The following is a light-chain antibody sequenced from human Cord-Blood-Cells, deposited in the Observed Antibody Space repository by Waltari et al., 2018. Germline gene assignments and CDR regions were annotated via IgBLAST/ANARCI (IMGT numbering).Light chain of an antibody. CDR1: SSDVGSYNL. J-gene: IGLJ3*02. Sequence: PGQSTTIPCTGTSSDVGSYNLVSWYQQHPGKAPKLMIYEGSKRPSGVSNRFSGSKSGNTASLTISGLQAEDEADYYCCSYAGSSTWVFGGGTKLTVL. CDR2: EGS. CDR3: CSYAGSSTWV. V-gene: IGLV2-23*01.